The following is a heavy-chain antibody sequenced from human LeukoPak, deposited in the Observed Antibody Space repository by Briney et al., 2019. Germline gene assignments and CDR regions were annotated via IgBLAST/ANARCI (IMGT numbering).Heavy chain of an antibody. CDR2: ISYDGSNK. Sequence: GGSLRLSCAASGFTFSSYAMHWVRQAPGKGLEWVAVISYDGSNKYYADSVKGRFTISRDNSKNTLYLQMNSLRAGDTAVYYCARDVLEEVVGALEYWGQGTLVTVSS. D-gene: IGHD1-26*01. J-gene: IGHJ4*02. CDR1: GFTFSSYA. V-gene: IGHV3-30*04. CDR3: ARDVLEEVVGALEY.